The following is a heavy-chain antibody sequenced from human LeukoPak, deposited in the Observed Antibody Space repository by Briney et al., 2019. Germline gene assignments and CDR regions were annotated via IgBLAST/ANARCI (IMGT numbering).Heavy chain of an antibody. V-gene: IGHV3-21*01. D-gene: IGHD6-13*01. J-gene: IGHJ5*02. CDR1: GSTFSSYS. CDR3: ARGSIAAGVGWFDP. CDR2: ISSSSSYI. Sequence: KPGGSLRLSCAASGSTFSSYSMNWVRQAPGKGLEWVSSISSSSSYIYYADSVKGRFTISRDNAKNSLYLQMNSLRAEDTAVYYCARGSIAAGVGWFDPWGQGTLVTVSS.